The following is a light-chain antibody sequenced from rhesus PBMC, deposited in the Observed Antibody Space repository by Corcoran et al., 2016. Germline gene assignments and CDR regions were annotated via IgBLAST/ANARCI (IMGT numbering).Light chain of an antibody. V-gene: IGKV1-74*01. CDR3: QHSYGTPYS. Sequence: DIQMTQSPSSLSASVGDRVTITCRASENVNNYLHWYQQKPGKAPKLLIYKAPTLKSGVPSRFSGSGSGTDFTLTISSLQPEDFATYYCQHSYGTPYSFGQGTKVEIK. J-gene: IGKJ2*01. CDR1: ENVNNY. CDR2: KAP.